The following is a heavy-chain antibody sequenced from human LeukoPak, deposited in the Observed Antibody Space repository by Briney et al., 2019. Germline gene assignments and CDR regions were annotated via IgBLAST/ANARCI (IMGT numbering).Heavy chain of an antibody. Sequence: ASVKVSCTSSAYTFTDYYMHWVRQAPGQGLERMGWINPHSGDTHYAQRFQGRVTITRDTSISTAYMDLSRLTSDDTALYYCARGSALRQTTGTTFYSWGQGTLVTVSS. J-gene: IGHJ4*02. CDR1: AYTFTDYY. CDR2: INPHSGDT. V-gene: IGHV1-2*02. CDR3: ARGSALRQTTGTTFYS. D-gene: IGHD4-17*01.